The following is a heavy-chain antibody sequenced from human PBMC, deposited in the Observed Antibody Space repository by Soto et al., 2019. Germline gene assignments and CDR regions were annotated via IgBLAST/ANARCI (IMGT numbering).Heavy chain of an antibody. J-gene: IGHJ6*02. V-gene: IGHV3-21*01. Sequence: GGSLRLSCISSGFTFRTCIMNWVRQAPGKGLEWVSGIRGFSPYTFYAESVKGRFTISRDNAKNSLYLQMNSLRAEDTAVYYCARDRGYDAHDYYYNAMDVWGQGTTVTVSS. D-gene: IGHD2-15*01. CDR1: GFTFRTCI. CDR2: IRGFSPYT. CDR3: ARDRGYDAHDYYYNAMDV.